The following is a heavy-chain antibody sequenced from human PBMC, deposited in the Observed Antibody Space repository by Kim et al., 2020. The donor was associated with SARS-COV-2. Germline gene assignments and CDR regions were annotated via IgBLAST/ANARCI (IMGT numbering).Heavy chain of an antibody. V-gene: IGHV3-33*05. CDR2: ISNDGSNK. CDR1: GFTFSNYG. J-gene: IGHJ4*02. CDR3: ACYSGTGVKVDY. Sequence: GGSLRLSCVASGFTFSNYGMQWVRQAPGKGLEWVAVISNDGSNKFYLDSVKGRFTISRDTSKNTLSLQMNSLRVEDTAVYYCACYSGTGVKVDYWGQGTLVTVSS. D-gene: IGHD3-10*01.